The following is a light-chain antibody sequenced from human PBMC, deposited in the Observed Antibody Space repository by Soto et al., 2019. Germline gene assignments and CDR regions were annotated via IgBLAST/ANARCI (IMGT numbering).Light chain of an antibody. J-gene: IGLJ3*02. CDR2: SNN. Sequence: QSVLTQPPSASGTPGQRVTISCSGSSSNIGSNTVNWYHQFPGTAPKLLLYSNNYRPSGVPDRFSGSKSGTSASLAISGLQSEDEADYYCAAWDDSLNGPVFGGGTKVTVL. CDR1: SSNIGSNT. CDR3: AAWDDSLNGPV. V-gene: IGLV1-44*01.